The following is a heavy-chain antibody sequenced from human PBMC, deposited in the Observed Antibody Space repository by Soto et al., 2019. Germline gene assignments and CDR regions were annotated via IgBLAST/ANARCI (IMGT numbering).Heavy chain of an antibody. J-gene: IGHJ6*02. CDR3: ARPYQPPYFYYGMDV. CDR2: ISGSGGNR. D-gene: IGHD2-2*01. CDR1: GVSFSRYA. Sequence: PGGSLRLSCAASGVSFSRYAMTWVRQAPGKGLEWVSSISGSGGNRYYADSVRGRFTIPRVNPKNTLYLEMNSLRAEDTALYYCARPYQPPYFYYGMDVWGQGTTVTVSS. V-gene: IGHV3-23*01.